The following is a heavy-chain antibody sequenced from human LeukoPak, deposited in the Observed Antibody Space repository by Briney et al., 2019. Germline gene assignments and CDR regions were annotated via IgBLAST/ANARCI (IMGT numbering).Heavy chain of an antibody. V-gene: IGHV4-34*01. CDR3: ARNGYYYDSSGPLQYYFDY. Sequence: SETLSLTCAVYGGSFSGYYWSWIRQPPGKGLEWIGEINHSGSTNYNPSLKSRVTISVDTSKNQFSLKLSSVTAADTAVYYCARNGYYYDSSGPLQYYFDYWGQGTLVTVSS. CDR2: INHSGST. CDR1: GGSFSGYY. D-gene: IGHD3-22*01. J-gene: IGHJ4*02.